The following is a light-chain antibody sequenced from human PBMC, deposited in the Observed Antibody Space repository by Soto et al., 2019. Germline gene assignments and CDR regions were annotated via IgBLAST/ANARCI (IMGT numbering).Light chain of an antibody. V-gene: IGKV1-5*03. J-gene: IGKJ1*01. CDR1: QSVSYW. CDR3: QHYSASSPWA. CDR2: RAS. Sequence: DIQMTQSPSTLSASVGDRVTITCRASQSVSYWLAWFQQKPGKAPKVLIYRASGLKSGVPLRFSGSGSGTEFTLTISSLQPDDFATYYCQHYSASSPWAFGQGTKVDIK.